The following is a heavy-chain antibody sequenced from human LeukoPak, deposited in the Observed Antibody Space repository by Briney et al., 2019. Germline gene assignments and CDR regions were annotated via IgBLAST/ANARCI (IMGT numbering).Heavy chain of an antibody. J-gene: IGHJ4*02. CDR3: ARGASYYYGSGSLGY. Sequence: GASVKVSCKASGYTFTNHDIDWVRQASGQGLEWMGWISAYNGNTNYAQKLQGRVTMTTDTSTSTAYMELRSLRSDDTAVYYCARGASYYYGSGSLGYWGQGTLVTVSS. V-gene: IGHV1-18*01. D-gene: IGHD3-10*01. CDR1: GYTFTNHD. CDR2: ISAYNGNT.